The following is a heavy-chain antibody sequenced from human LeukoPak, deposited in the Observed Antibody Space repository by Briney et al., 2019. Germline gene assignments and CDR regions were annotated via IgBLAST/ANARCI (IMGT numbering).Heavy chain of an antibody. Sequence: GGSLRLSCAASGFTFSSYWMSWVRQAPGKGLEWVANIKQDGSEKYYVDSVKGRFTISRDNSKNTLYLQMNSLRAEDTAVYYCARVLDYGDYPIFDYWGQGTLVTVSS. J-gene: IGHJ4*02. CDR1: GFTFSSYW. V-gene: IGHV3-7*01. CDR3: ARVLDYGDYPIFDY. CDR2: IKQDGSEK. D-gene: IGHD4-17*01.